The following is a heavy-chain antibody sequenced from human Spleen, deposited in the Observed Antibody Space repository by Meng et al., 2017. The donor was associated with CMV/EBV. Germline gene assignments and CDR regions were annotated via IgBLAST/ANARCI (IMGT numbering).Heavy chain of an antibody. CDR3: ARVWGWFDP. D-gene: IGHD3-16*01. V-gene: IGHV4-61*01. CDR2: IFYSGTT. J-gene: IGHJ5*02. CDR1: GGSVISDNYF. Sequence: SLTCTVYGGSVISDNYFWSWIRQSPEKGLEWIGYIFYSGTTHYNPSLKSRASMSLDTSKNQFSLKLTSLTAADTAVYYCARVWGWFDPWGQGTLVTVSS.